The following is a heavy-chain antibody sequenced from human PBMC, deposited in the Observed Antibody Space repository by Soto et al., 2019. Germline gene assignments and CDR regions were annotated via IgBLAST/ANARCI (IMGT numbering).Heavy chain of an antibody. CDR2: ISSSSSYI. CDR3: ACITVLNQNPFDY. J-gene: IGHJ4*02. D-gene: IGHD6-19*01. V-gene: IGHV3-21*01. Sequence: PGGSLRLSCAASGFTFSSYSMNWVRQAPGKGLEWVSSISSSSSYIYYADSVKGRFTISRDNAKNSLYLQMNSLRAEDTAVYYCACITVLNQNPFDYWGKGTLVTVSS. CDR1: GFTFSSYS.